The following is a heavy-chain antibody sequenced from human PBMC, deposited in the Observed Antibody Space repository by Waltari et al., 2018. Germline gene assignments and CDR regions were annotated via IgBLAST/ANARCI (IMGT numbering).Heavy chain of an antibody. CDR2: ISYDGSNK. Sequence: QVQLVESGGGVVQPGRSLRLSWAASGFPLRSHAMHWVPQATGKGLEWVAVISYDGSNKYYADSVKGRFTISRDNSKNTLYLQMNSLRAEDTAVYYCARAPSMVRGNVYFDYWGQGTLVTVSS. CDR3: ARAPSMVRGNVYFDY. D-gene: IGHD3-10*01. J-gene: IGHJ4*02. CDR1: GFPLRSHA. V-gene: IGHV3-30-3*01.